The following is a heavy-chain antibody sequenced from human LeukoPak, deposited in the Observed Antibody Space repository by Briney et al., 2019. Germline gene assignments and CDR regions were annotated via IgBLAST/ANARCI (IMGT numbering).Heavy chain of an antibody. CDR1: GFTFSSYS. V-gene: IGHV3-30*03. CDR2: ISYDGSNK. CDR3: ARDQGYYYYYYGMDV. J-gene: IGHJ6*02. Sequence: GGSLRLSCAASGFTFSSYSMNWVRQAPGKGLEWVAVISYDGSNKYYADSVKGRFTISRDNSKNTLYLQMNSLRAEDTAVYYCARDQGYYYYYYGMDVWGQGTTVTVSS.